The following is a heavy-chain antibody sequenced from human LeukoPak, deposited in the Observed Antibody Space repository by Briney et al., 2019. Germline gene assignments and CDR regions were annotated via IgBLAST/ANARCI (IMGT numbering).Heavy chain of an antibody. D-gene: IGHD3-16*01. CDR1: GYTFTRYA. V-gene: IGHV7-4-1*02. J-gene: IGHJ4*02. Sequence: ASVKVSCKASGYTFTRYAINWLRQAPGQGLEWMGWINMYTANPAYAQGFTERFVFSLDTSVTTAYLQISNLKTEDTAVYYCARHDNDDDFDYWGQGTLVTVSS. CDR3: ARHDNDDDFDY. CDR2: INMYTANP.